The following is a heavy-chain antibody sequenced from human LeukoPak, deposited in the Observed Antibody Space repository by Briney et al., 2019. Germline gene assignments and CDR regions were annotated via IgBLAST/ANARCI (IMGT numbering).Heavy chain of an antibody. CDR2: INAGNGNT. Sequence: ASVKVSCKASGYTFSDYVINWVSQAPGQRLEWMGWINAGNGNTKYSEGFQGRVTITRDTSASTAYMELSSLTSEDMAVYYCARARSISSNWGIDYWGQGTLVTVSS. D-gene: IGHD6-13*01. CDR3: ARARSISSNWGIDY. CDR1: GYTFSDYV. J-gene: IGHJ4*02. V-gene: IGHV1-3*03.